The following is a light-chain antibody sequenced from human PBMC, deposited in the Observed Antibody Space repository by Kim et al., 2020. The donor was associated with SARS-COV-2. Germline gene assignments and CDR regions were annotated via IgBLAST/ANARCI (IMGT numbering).Light chain of an antibody. Sequence: SYELTQPLSVSVALGQTARITCGGNNIGSKNVYWYQQKQGQAPVLVIYRDTNRPSEIPERFSGSNSGNTATLTISRAQAGDEADYYCQVWDSSTAVFG. J-gene: IGLJ3*02. CDR1: NIGSKN. CDR2: RDT. CDR3: QVWDSSTAV. V-gene: IGLV3-9*01.